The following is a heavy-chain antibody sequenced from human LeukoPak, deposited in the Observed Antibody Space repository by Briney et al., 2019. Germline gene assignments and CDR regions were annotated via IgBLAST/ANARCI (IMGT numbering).Heavy chain of an antibody. CDR1: GGSISSGDYY. D-gene: IGHD3-10*01. V-gene: IGHV4-30-4*01. CDR3: ARGPYGSGSYY. Sequence: SETLSLTCSVSGGSISSGDYYWSWIRQPPGKGLEWIGYIYYSGTTYYNPSLKSRVTISVDTSKNQFSLKLTSVTAADTAVYFCARGPYGSGSYYWGQGTLVTVSS. CDR2: IYYSGTT. J-gene: IGHJ4*02.